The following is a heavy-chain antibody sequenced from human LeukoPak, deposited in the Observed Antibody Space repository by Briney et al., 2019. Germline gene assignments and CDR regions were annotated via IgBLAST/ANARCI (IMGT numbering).Heavy chain of an antibody. D-gene: IGHD3-10*01. V-gene: IGHV1-8*02. CDR1: GYTFTSYD. Sequence: ASVKVSCKASGYTFTSYDINWVRQATGQGLEWMGWMNPNSGNTGYAQKFQGRVTMTRNTSISTAYMELSSLRSEDTAVYYCARGRLWFGEFSTTRFDPWGQGTLVTVSS. CDR3: ARGRLWFGEFSTTRFDP. CDR2: MNPNSGNT. J-gene: IGHJ5*02.